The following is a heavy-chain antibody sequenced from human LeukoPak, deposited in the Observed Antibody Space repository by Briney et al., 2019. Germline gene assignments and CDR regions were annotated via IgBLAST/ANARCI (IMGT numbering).Heavy chain of an antibody. J-gene: IGHJ4*02. CDR2: INHSGST. CDR3: ARGIRKYYDYVWGSYRSTPYYFDY. CDR1: GGSFSGYY. D-gene: IGHD3-16*02. Sequence: PSETLSLTCAVYGGSFSGYYWSWIRQPPGKGLEWIGEINHSGSTNYNPSLKSRVTISVDTSKNQFSLKLSSVTAADTAVYYCARGIRKYYDYVWGSYRSTPYYFDYWGQGTLVTVPS. V-gene: IGHV4-34*01.